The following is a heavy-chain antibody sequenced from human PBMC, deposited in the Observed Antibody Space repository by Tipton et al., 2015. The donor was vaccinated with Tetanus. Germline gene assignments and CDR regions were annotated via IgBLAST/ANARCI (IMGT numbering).Heavy chain of an antibody. Sequence: SLRLSCAASGFTFSNHAMTWVRQTPGKGLEWVSSISSTSSYVYYADSLKGRFTISRDNAKSSLYLQMNSLRAEDTAVYFCASGSALDYWGPGALVTVSS. D-gene: IGHD6-25*01. CDR3: ASGSALDY. J-gene: IGHJ4*02. CDR2: ISSTSSYV. CDR1: GFTFSNHA. V-gene: IGHV3-21*01.